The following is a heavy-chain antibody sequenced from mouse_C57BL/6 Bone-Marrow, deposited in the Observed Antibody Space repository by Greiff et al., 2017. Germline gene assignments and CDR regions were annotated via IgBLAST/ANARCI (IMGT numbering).Heavy chain of an antibody. J-gene: IGHJ4*01. CDR3: ARRYDLDY. Sequence: VQLQQSGPELVKPGASVKIPCKASGYTFTDYNMDWVKQSHGKGLEWIGDINPNNGGTNYNQKFKGKATLTVDKSSSTADMELRSLTSEENAVYYCARRYDLDYWGQGTSVTVSS. CDR2: INPNNGGT. CDR1: GYTFTDYN. V-gene: IGHV1-18*01. D-gene: IGHD2-12*01.